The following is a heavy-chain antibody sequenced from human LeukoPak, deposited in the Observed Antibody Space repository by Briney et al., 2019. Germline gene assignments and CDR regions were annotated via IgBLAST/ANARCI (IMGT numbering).Heavy chain of an antibody. CDR1: GFTFDDYA. V-gene: IGHV3-9*01. Sequence: PGGSLRLSCAASGFTFDDYAMPWVRQAPGKALEGVPGISWNSGSIGYADSVKGRFTISRDNAKNSLYLQMNSLRAEDTALYYCAKDWNSGYLVAYYFDYWGQGTLVTVSS. CDR3: AKDWNSGYLVAYYFDY. D-gene: IGHD3-22*01. J-gene: IGHJ4*02. CDR2: ISWNSGSI.